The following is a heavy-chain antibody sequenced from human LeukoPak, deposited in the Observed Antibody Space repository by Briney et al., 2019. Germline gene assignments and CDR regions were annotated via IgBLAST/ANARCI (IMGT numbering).Heavy chain of an antibody. V-gene: IGHV4-59*01. CDR3: ARGYPGERYYYYGMDV. Sequence: SETLSLTCTVSGGSISSYYWSWIRQSPGKGLEWIGYIYYSGSTNYNPSLKSRVTISVDTSKNQFSLKLSSVTAADTAVYYCARGYPGERYYYYGMDVWGQGTTVTVSS. CDR2: IYYSGST. CDR1: GGSISSYY. D-gene: IGHD2-2*02. J-gene: IGHJ6*02.